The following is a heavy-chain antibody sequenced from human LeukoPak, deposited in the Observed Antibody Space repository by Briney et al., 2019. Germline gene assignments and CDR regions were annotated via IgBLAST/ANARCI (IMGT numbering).Heavy chain of an antibody. CDR2: ISYDGSNK. J-gene: IGHJ6*02. CDR1: GFTFSSYA. V-gene: IGHV3-30*04. D-gene: IGHD5-18*01. Sequence: GGSLRLSCAASGFTFSSYAMHWVRQAPGKGLEWVAVISYDGSNKYYADSVKGRFTISRDNSKNTLYLQMNSLRAEDTAVYYCARAIGGYSYGYHGCYGMDVWGQGTTVTVSS. CDR3: ARAIGGYSYGYHGCYGMDV.